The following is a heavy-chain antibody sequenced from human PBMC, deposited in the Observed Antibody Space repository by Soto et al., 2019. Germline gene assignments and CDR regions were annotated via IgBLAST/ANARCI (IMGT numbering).Heavy chain of an antibody. J-gene: IGHJ6*02. CDR3: ARGSGLLWLRGRSGVDV. Sequence: PVGSLRLSCSASGFIFNNYNMHWVRQAPGKGLEWVTIISYDGSNKYYAESVKGRFTVSRDNSNTTVYLQMNSLRRDDTAIYYCARGSGLLWLRGRSGVDVCGQRTTVTVSS. V-gene: IGHV3-30*04. CDR1: GFIFNNYN. D-gene: IGHD5-18*01. CDR2: ISYDGSNK.